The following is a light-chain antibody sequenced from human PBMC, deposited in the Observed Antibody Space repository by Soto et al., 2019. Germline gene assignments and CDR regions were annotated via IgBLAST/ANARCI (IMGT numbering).Light chain of an antibody. CDR3: QEYNDWPPIT. V-gene: IGKV3-15*01. CDR1: QSVSSN. J-gene: IGKJ5*01. CDR2: GAS. Sequence: EIVMTQSPATLSVSPGERATLSCRASQSVSSNLAWYQQKPGQPPRLVIYGASTRATGVPARFNGSGSGTEFTLTSSSLQSEDFAVCCCQEYNDWPPITFGQGTRLEIK.